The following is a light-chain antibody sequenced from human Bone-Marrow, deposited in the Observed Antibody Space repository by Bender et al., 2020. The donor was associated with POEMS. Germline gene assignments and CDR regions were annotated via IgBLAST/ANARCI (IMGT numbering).Light chain of an antibody. V-gene: IGLV2-14*02. Sequence: QSALTQPASVSGSPGQSITISCTGTSSDVGSYNLVSWYQQHPGRAPKLMIYDVSNRPSGVSDHFSGSKSGNTASLTIFGLQAEDEADYYCSSYTSSSTQVFGTGTTVTVL. J-gene: IGLJ1*01. CDR2: DVS. CDR3: SSYTSSSTQV. CDR1: SSDVGSYNL.